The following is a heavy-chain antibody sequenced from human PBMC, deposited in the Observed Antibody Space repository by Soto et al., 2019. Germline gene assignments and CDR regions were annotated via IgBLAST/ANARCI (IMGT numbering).Heavy chain of an antibody. CDR3: ARLSYCFTDGCIFDS. Sequence: QLHLQESGPRLLKPSETLSLTCTVSGVSITSTTHYWAWIRQPTGKRLEWIGSVYYTGTTYSAASLTSRLTMSVDTSKNQFSLNVNSVTAADTALYYCARLSYCFTDGCIFDSWGQGILVTVSS. J-gene: IGHJ4*02. D-gene: IGHD2-8*02. V-gene: IGHV4-39*01. CDR1: GVSITSTTHY. CDR2: VYYTGTT.